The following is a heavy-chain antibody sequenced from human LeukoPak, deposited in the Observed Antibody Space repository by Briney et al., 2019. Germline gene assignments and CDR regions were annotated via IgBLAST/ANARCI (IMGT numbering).Heavy chain of an antibody. Sequence: GGSLRLSCAASGFAVSSNYMSWVRQAPGKGLEWVSVIYSGGSTYYADSVKGRFTISRDNSKNTLYLQMNSLRAEDTAVYYCAIPLARQQLAFRYWGQGTLVTVSS. J-gene: IGHJ4*02. CDR1: GFAVSSNY. CDR2: IYSGGST. CDR3: AIPLARQQLAFRY. D-gene: IGHD6-13*01. V-gene: IGHV3-66*01.